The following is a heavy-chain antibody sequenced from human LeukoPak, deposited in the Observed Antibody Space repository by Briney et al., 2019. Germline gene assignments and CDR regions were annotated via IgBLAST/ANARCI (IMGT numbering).Heavy chain of an antibody. CDR2: IYSGGST. Sequence: PGGSLRLSCAASGFTVSSNYMSWVRQAPGKGLEWVSVIYSGGSTYYADSVKGRFTISRDNSKNTLYLQMNSLRAEDTAVYYCARDLYGSGSYWPYYYYGMDVWGQGTTVTVSS. CDR3: ARDLYGSGSYWPYYYYGMDV. V-gene: IGHV3-66*01. CDR1: GFTVSSNY. D-gene: IGHD3-10*01. J-gene: IGHJ6*02.